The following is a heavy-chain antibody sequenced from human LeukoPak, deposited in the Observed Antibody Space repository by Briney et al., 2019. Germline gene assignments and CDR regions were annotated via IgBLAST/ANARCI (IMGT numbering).Heavy chain of an antibody. CDR1: GFTFSSYA. D-gene: IGHD4-17*01. CDR3: AKGSTSTVTPTDY. V-gene: IGHV3-23*01. Sequence: GGSLRLSCAASGFTFSSYAMSWVRQAPGKGLDWVSAISGSGGSTYYADSVKGRFTISRDNSKNTLYLQMNSLRAEDTAVYYCAKGSTSTVTPTDYWGQGTLVTVSS. J-gene: IGHJ4*02. CDR2: ISGSGGST.